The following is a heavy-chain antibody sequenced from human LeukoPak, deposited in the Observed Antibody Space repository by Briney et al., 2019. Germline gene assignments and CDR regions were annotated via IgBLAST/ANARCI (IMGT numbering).Heavy chain of an antibody. CDR2: ISGNGSPI. J-gene: IGHJ4*02. CDR1: GFTFSSYG. Sequence: GGSLRLSCAASGFTFSSYGMNWVRQAPGKGLEWVSYISGNGSPIYYADSVKGRFTTSRDTSKNSLFLQLNSLRADDTAVYYCARDPEFSYGYYLDYWGQGTLVSVSS. V-gene: IGHV3-48*03. D-gene: IGHD5-18*01. CDR3: ARDPEFSYGYYLDY.